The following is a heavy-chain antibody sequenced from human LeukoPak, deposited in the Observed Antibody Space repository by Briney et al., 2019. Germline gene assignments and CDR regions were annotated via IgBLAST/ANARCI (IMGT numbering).Heavy chain of an antibody. Sequence: GGSLRLSCAASEFTISRYGMHWARQAPGKGLVWVSNINNDGSITTYADSVKGRFTISRDNVKNTLFLQMNSLGAEDTALYYCARGWNTTPRSGFDIWGLGTMVTVSS. CDR3: ARGWNTTPRSGFDI. J-gene: IGHJ3*02. CDR2: INNDGSIT. D-gene: IGHD1/OR15-1a*01. V-gene: IGHV3-74*01. CDR1: EFTISRYG.